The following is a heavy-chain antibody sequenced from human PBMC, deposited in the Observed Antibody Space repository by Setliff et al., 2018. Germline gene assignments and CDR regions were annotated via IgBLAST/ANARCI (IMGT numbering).Heavy chain of an antibody. J-gene: IGHJ4*02. CDR3: SRLVRYCSKTTCQTASGAEL. CDR1: GYTFSHSG. Sequence: ASVKVSCKASGYTFSHSGITWVRQAPGQGLEWMGWISAYAGNTNYAPKLQGRVTMTTDASTSTAYMELRGLTSDETAVYYFSRLVRYCSKTTCQTASGAELWGQGTLVTVSS. CDR2: ISAYAGNT. V-gene: IGHV1-18*01. D-gene: IGHD2-8*01.